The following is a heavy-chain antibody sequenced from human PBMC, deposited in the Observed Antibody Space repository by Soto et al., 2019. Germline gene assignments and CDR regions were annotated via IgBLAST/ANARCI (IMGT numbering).Heavy chain of an antibody. J-gene: IGHJ4*02. CDR2: IIPIFSTA. CDR3: ARDSPDSSGWYGPPDY. V-gene: IGHV1-69*06. CDR1: GGTFNSHA. Sequence: SVKVSCKASGGTFNSHAISWVRQAPGQGLEWMGGIIPIFSTANYAQKFQGRVTITADKSTSTVYMELSSLRSEDTAVYYCARDSPDSSGWYGPPDYWGQGTLVTVSS. D-gene: IGHD6-19*01.